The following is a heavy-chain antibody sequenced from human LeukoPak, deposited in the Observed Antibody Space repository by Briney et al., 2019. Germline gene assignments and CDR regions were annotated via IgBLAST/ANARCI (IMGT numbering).Heavy chain of an antibody. CDR1: GFTFSTYW. D-gene: IGHD2-15*01. Sequence: GGSLRLSCAASGFTFSTYWMTWVRQAPGKGLEGVANIKEDGSEKYYVDSVKGRFTISRDNAKNSLYLQMNTLRAEDTAVYYCTRDTGCSGGTCYSFYDSWGQGTLVTVSS. CDR3: TRDTGCSGGTCYSFYDS. CDR2: IKEDGSEK. J-gene: IGHJ4*02. V-gene: IGHV3-7*01.